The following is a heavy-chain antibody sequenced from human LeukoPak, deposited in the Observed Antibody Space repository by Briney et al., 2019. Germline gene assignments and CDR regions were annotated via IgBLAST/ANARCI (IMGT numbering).Heavy chain of an antibody. V-gene: IGHV3-11*06. Sequence: GGSLRLSCAASGFTFSDYYMIWIRQAPGMGLEWVSYMSGSSGFTNYADSVKGRFTISRDNAKNSLYLQMNSLRADDTAVYYCTRAIDYWGQGTLVTVSS. CDR3: TRAIDY. CDR2: MSGSSGFT. J-gene: IGHJ4*02. CDR1: GFTFSDYY.